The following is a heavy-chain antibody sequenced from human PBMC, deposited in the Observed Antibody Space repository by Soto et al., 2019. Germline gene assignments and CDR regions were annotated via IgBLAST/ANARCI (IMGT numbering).Heavy chain of an antibody. V-gene: IGHV3-23*01. CDR2: ISGSGGST. CDR3: AKDFGYNYGYDAFDI. D-gene: IGHD5-18*01. CDR1: GFTFSSYS. J-gene: IGHJ3*02. Sequence: PGGSLRLSCAASGFTFSSYSMNWVRQAPGKGLEWVSYISGSGGSTYCVDSVKGRFTISRDNSKNTLYLQMNSLRAEDTAVYYCAKDFGYNYGYDAFDIWGQGTMVTVSS.